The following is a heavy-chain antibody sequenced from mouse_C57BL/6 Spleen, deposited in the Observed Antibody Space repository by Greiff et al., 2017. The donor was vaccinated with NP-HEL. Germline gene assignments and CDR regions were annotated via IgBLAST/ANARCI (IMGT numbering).Heavy chain of an antibody. Sequence: QVQLQQPGAELVMPGASVKLSCKASGYTFTSYWMHWVKQRPGQGLEWIGEIDPSDSYTNYNQKFKGKSTLTVDKSSSKAYMQLSSLTSEDSAVYYCARSGDGYSGAYWGQGTLVTVSA. D-gene: IGHD2-3*01. V-gene: IGHV1-69*01. CDR3: ARSGDGYSGAY. CDR1: GYTFTSYW. J-gene: IGHJ3*01. CDR2: IDPSDSYT.